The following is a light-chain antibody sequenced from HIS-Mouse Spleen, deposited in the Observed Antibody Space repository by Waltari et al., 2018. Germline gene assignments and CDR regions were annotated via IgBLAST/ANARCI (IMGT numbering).Light chain of an antibody. V-gene: IGLV3-1*01. CDR2: QDS. J-gene: IGLJ2*01. CDR1: KLGDKY. CDR3: QAWDSSTVV. Sequence: SYELTQPPSVSVSPGQTASITCSGDKLGDKYACWYQQKPGQSPVLVIYQDSERPSGILERFSGSNSGTTATLTISGTQAMDEADYYCQAWDSSTVVFGGGTKLTVL.